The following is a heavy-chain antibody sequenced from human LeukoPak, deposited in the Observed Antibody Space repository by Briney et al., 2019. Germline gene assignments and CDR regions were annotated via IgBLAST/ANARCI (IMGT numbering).Heavy chain of an antibody. CDR3: ARDRGVYMGGDNDFDV. V-gene: IGHV4-39*07. CDR2: IYYRGTT. CDR1: GGSITSRDFY. D-gene: IGHD2-8*02. Sequence: SETLSLTCSVSGGSITSRDFYWGWIRQSPGRGLEWIGSIYYRGTTYYTPSPRSRVTMSVDTSKNQFSLSLPSVTAADTAVYYCARDRGVYMGGDNDFDVWGQGTMVSVS. J-gene: IGHJ3*01.